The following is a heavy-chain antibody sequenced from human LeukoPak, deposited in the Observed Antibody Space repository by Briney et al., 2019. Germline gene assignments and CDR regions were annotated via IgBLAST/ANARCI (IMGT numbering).Heavy chain of an antibody. CDR2: IYYSGST. CDR1: GGSFSGYY. D-gene: IGHD5-24*01. J-gene: IGHJ4*02. V-gene: IGHV4-59*01. Sequence: SETLSLTCAVYGGSFSGYYWSWIRQPPGKGLEWIGYIYYSGSTNYNPSLKSRVTISVDTSKNQFSLKLSSVTAADTAVYYCARLEWDGYNPHFDYWGQGTLVTVSS. CDR3: ARLEWDGYNPHFDY.